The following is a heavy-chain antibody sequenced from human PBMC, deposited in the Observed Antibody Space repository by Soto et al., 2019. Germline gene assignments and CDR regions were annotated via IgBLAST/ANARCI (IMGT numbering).Heavy chain of an antibody. CDR2: IYHSGST. CDR1: GGSISSGGYS. J-gene: IGHJ3*02. V-gene: IGHV4-30-2*01. Sequence: SETLSLTCAVSGGSISSGGYSWSWIRQPPGKGLEWIGYIYHSGSTYYNPSLKSRVTISVDRSKNQFSLKLSSVTAADTAVYSWAKSPDIGGKGKRVPVS. CDR3: AKSPDI.